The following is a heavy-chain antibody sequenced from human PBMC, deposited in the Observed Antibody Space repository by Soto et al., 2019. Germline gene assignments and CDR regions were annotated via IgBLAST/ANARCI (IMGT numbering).Heavy chain of an antibody. D-gene: IGHD2-15*01. Sequence: QLVQSGAEVKKPGASVKVSCKTSGPTFIVSYIHWVRQAPGQGLEWMGWIDPKSGDTTYEQKFLGRVTMTRDTSINTAYMEVNTLTSDDTALYYCARRHGDPSSAAGFDYWGQGTLVTVSS. CDR1: GPTFIVSY. CDR3: ARRHGDPSSAAGFDY. V-gene: IGHV1-2*02. CDR2: IDPKSGDT. J-gene: IGHJ4*02.